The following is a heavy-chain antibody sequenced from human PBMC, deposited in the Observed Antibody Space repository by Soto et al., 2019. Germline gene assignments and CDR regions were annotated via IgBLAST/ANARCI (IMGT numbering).Heavy chain of an antibody. Sequence: QVQLVESGGGVVQPGRSLRLSCAASGFTFSSYGMHWVRQAPGKGLEWVAVIWYDGSNKYYADSVKGRFTISRDNSKNTLYLQMNSLRAEDTAVYYCARPAYYYDSSGYPGNDAFDIWGQGTMVTVSS. CDR2: IWYDGSNK. CDR3: ARPAYYYDSSGYPGNDAFDI. V-gene: IGHV3-33*01. D-gene: IGHD3-22*01. CDR1: GFTFSSYG. J-gene: IGHJ3*02.